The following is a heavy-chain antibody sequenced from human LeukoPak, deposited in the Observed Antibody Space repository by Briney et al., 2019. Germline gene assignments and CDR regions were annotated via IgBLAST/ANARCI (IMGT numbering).Heavy chain of an antibody. Sequence: AGSLRLSCAASGFTISNHWMHWVRQAAGKGLVWVSRINSDGRRTSYADSVKGRFTISRDNAKNTLYLQMNSLRPDDTAVYYCAREVEVVPATMGAYYYYYMDVWGKGTTVTVSS. CDR1: GFTISNHW. CDR3: AREVEVVPATMGAYYYYYMDV. D-gene: IGHD2-2*01. CDR2: INSDGRRT. J-gene: IGHJ6*03. V-gene: IGHV3-74*01.